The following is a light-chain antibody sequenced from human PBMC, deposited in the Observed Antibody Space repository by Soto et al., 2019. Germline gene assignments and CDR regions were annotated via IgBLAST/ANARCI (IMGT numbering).Light chain of an antibody. CDR3: HQYNIWPPLL. Sequence: VLTQSPGTLALSPGERASRSCRASQRVNSRDIAWYTVKPCNAPRLLIYGAFKGATGIPDRFSGSGSGTDLTLPIRSLEPEDSALYYCHQYNIWPPLLFGGGTKADIK. V-gene: IGKV3-20*01. CDR2: GAF. CDR1: QRVNSRD. J-gene: IGKJ4*01.